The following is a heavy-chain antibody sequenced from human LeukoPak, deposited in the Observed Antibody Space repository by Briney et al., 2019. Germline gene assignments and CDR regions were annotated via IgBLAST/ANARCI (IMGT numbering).Heavy chain of an antibody. J-gene: IGHJ4*02. CDR3: AKGPGYDILTGYFDY. D-gene: IGHD3-9*01. V-gene: IGHV3-23*01. CDR1: GFTFRSYA. Sequence: GGSLRLSCAASGFTFRSYAMSWVRQAPGKGLEWVSGISGSGARTFHADPVKGRFTISRDNSKNTLYLQMNSLRAEDTAVYYCAKGPGYDILTGYFDYWGQGTLVTVSS. CDR2: ISGSGART.